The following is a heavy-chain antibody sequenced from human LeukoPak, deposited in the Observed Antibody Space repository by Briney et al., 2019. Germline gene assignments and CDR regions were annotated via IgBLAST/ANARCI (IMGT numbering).Heavy chain of an antibody. CDR2: IYYSGST. J-gene: IGHJ5*02. CDR1: GGSISSSGYY. V-gene: IGHV4-39*01. Sequence: PSETLSLACTVSGGSISSSGYYWGWIRQPPGKGLEWIASIYYSGSTYYNPSLKSRVTISVDTSKNQLSLKLSSLTAADTAVYYCARHEYSGSYYGLSWFDPWGQGTLVTVSS. CDR3: ARHEYSGSYYGLSWFDP. D-gene: IGHD1-26*01.